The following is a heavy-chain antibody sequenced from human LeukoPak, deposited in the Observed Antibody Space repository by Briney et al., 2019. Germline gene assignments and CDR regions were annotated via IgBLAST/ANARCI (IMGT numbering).Heavy chain of an antibody. Sequence: GGSLRLSCAASGLTFSSYWMSWVRQAPGEGLEWVANIKQDGSEKNYVDSVKGRFTISRDNAKNSLYLQMNSLRAEDTAVYYCARDRGTVDTAMVIGSIFDYWGQGTLVTVSS. D-gene: IGHD5-18*01. V-gene: IGHV3-7*03. CDR3: ARDRGTVDTAMVIGSIFDY. CDR1: GLTFSSYW. CDR2: IKQDGSEK. J-gene: IGHJ4*02.